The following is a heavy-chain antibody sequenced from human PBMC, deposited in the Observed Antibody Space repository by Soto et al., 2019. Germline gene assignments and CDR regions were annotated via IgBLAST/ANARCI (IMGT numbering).Heavy chain of an antibody. CDR3: ARVIYLKDGLDV. J-gene: IGHJ6*02. D-gene: IGHD2-21*01. V-gene: IGHV3-74*01. CDR2: INTDGSTT. Sequence: EVQLVESGGGLVQPGGSLRLSCAASEFTFNNYWMHWVRQVPGKGLEWVSRINTDGSTTNYADSVMGRFTISRDNADKAVYLQMNILRAEDTAVYYWARVIYLKDGLDVWGQGATVTVSS. CDR1: EFTFNNYW.